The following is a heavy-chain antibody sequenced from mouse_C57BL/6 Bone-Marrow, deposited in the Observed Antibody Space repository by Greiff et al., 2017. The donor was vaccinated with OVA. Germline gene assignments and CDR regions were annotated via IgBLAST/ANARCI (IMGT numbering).Heavy chain of an antibody. V-gene: IGHV6-6*01. D-gene: IGHD4-1*01. Sequence: EVQLQESGGGLVQPGGSMKLSCAASGFTFSDAWMDWVRQSPEKGLEWVAEIRNKANNHATYYAESVKGRFTISRDDSKSRVYLQMNSVRAEDTGIYYCTRLGRGYYFDYWGQGTTLTVSS. CDR3: TRLGRGYYFDY. J-gene: IGHJ2*01. CDR2: IRNKANNHAT. CDR1: GFTFSDAW.